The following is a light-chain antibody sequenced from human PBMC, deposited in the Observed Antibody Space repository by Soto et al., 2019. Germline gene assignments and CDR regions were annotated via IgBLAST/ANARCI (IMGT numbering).Light chain of an antibody. CDR1: QGFTDY. Sequence: DIQMTQSPSSLSASVGDRVTITCRASQGFTDYLAWYQQKPGKVPKLLIYAASTLQSGVPSRFSGSGSGTDFTLTISSLQPEDVATYYCQKYNSAPLFTFGPGTKVDIK. J-gene: IGKJ3*01. CDR2: AAS. CDR3: QKYNSAPLFT. V-gene: IGKV1-27*01.